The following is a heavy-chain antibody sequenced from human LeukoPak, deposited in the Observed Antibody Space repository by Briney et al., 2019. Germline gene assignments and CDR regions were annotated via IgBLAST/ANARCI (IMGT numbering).Heavy chain of an antibody. Sequence: SETLSLTCTVSGGSISSYYWSWIRQPPGKGLEWIGYIYYSGSTNYNPSLKSRVTISVDTSKNQFSLKLSSVTAADTAVYYRARGRSGWYVFDYWGQGTLVTVSS. D-gene: IGHD6-19*01. V-gene: IGHV4-59*01. J-gene: IGHJ4*02. CDR3: ARGRSGWYVFDY. CDR1: GGSISSYY. CDR2: IYYSGST.